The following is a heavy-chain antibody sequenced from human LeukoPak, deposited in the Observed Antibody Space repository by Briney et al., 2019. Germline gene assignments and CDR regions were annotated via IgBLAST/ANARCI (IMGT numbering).Heavy chain of an antibody. V-gene: IGHV1-69*05. Sequence: SSVKVSCKASGGTFSSYAISWVRQAPGQGLEWMGRIIPIFGTANYAQKFQGRVTITTDESTSTAYMELSSLRSEDTAVYYCARGDGSGWYLRWLDPWGQGTLVTVSS. CDR1: GGTFSSYA. D-gene: IGHD6-19*01. CDR2: IIPIFGTA. CDR3: ARGDGSGWYLRWLDP. J-gene: IGHJ5*02.